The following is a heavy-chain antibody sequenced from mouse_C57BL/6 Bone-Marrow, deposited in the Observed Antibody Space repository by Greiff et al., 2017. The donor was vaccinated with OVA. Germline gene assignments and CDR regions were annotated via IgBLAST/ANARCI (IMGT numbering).Heavy chain of an antibody. Sequence: VQLKQSGAELVRPGASVKLSCTASGFNIKDDYMHWVKQRPEQGLEWIGWIDPENGDTEYASKFQGKAPITADTSSNTAYLQLSSLTSEDTAVYYCTTTYFDYWGQGTTLTVSS. CDR2: IDPENGDT. CDR1: GFNIKDDY. V-gene: IGHV14-4*01. CDR3: TTTYFDY. J-gene: IGHJ2*01.